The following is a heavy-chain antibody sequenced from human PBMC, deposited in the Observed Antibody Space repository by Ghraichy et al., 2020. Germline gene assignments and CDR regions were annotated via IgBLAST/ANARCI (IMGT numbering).Heavy chain of an antibody. CDR3: ARHGYVKYYFDC. Sequence: ESLNISCTVSGGTISSYYWSWIRQPPGKGLEWIGYIYYSGSTNYNPSLKSRVTISLDTSTNQFSLKLSSVTAADTTVYFWARHGYVKYYFDCWGRGTLVTVSS. CDR2: IYYSGST. D-gene: IGHD5-18*01. CDR1: GGTISSYY. J-gene: IGHJ4*02. V-gene: IGHV4-59*01.